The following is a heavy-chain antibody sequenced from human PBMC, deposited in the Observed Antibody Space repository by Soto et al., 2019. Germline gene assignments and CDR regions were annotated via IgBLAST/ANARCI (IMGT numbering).Heavy chain of an antibody. V-gene: IGHV4-4*07. CDR2: IDASGST. CDR3: ARGRRLPIQDGDGSYGMDV. Sequence: PSETLSLTCTVSGGSISSFQWSWIRQTGGKGLEWIGRIDASGSTNYNPSLKSRVIMSVDTSKNQFSLKLSSVTAADTAVYYCARGRRLPIQDGDGSYGMDVWGQGTTVTVSS. D-gene: IGHD2-21*01. J-gene: IGHJ6*02. CDR1: GGSISSFQ.